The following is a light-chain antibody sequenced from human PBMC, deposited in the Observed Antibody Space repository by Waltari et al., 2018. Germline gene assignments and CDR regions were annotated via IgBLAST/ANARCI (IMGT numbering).Light chain of an antibody. CDR3: QQYGSSPQT. V-gene: IGKV3-20*01. J-gene: IGKJ1*01. CDR1: QSVSRSY. Sequence: EIVLTQSPGTLSLSPGERATLSCRASQSVSRSYLAWYQQKPGQAPRLLIYGASSRATGIPDRFSGSGSGTGFTLTITSLEPEDFAMYYCQQYGSSPQTFGQGTKVEIK. CDR2: GAS.